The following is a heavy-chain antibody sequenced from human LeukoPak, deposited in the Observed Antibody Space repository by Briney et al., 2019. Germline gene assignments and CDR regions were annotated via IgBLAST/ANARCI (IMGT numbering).Heavy chain of an antibody. D-gene: IGHD6-13*01. V-gene: IGHV1-69*06. CDR1: GYTFTRYG. CDR3: ARGGQQPKETDYYYYYMDV. J-gene: IGHJ6*03. CDR2: IIPIFGTA. Sequence: ASVKVSCKASGYTFTRYGISWVRQAPGQGLEWMGGIIPIFGTANYAQKFQGRVTITADKSTSTAYMELSSLRSEDTAVYYCARGGQQPKETDYYYYYMDVWGKGTTVTVSS.